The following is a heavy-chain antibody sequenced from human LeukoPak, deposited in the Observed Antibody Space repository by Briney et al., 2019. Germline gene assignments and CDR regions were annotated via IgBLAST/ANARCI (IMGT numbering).Heavy chain of an antibody. Sequence: GGSLRLSCIASGFTFDDYGMSWVRQAPGKGLEWLGFIRSKAYGATTEHAASVRGRFTISRDDSRNIAYLQMNSLKIEDTALYYCTRDRSRYYYGSGSKYWGPGTLVTVSS. D-gene: IGHD3-10*01. CDR3: TRDRSRYYYGSGSKY. CDR1: GFTFDDYG. V-gene: IGHV3-49*04. CDR2: IRSKAYGATT. J-gene: IGHJ4*02.